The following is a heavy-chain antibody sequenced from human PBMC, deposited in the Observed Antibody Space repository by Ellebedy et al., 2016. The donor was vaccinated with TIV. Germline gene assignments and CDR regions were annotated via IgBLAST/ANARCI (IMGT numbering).Heavy chain of an antibody. D-gene: IGHD4-17*01. J-gene: IGHJ4*02. CDR1: GFTVSSNY. CDR2: ISSGCST. Sequence: PGGSLRPSCAASGFTVSSNYMSWVRQVPGKGLEWVSVISSGCSTYYADSATGRFTISRNNSKNTLYLKMNSLRAEDTAVYYCARDGIYGDYYDYWGQGTLVTVSS. V-gene: IGHV3-66*01. CDR3: ARDGIYGDYYDY.